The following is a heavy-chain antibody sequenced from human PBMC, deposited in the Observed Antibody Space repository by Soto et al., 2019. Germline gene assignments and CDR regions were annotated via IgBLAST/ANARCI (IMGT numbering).Heavy chain of an antibody. J-gene: IGHJ4*02. CDR2: ISGSGGST. CDR3: AKVGDGYNYFDY. CDR1: GFTFSSYS. Sequence: GGSLRLACAASGFTFSSYSRRWVRQAPGKALEWVYAISGSGGSTYYADSVKGRFTISRENSKNTLYLQMNSLRAEDTAVYYCAKVGDGYNYFDYWGQGTLVTVSS. V-gene: IGHV3-23*01. D-gene: IGHD5-12*01.